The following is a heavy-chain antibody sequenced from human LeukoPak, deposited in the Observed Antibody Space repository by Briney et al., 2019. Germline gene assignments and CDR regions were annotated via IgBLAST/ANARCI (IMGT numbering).Heavy chain of an antibody. CDR2: INPNSGGT. CDR1: GYTFTGYY. CDR3: ARDMVRGVISVY. V-gene: IGHV1-2*02. J-gene: IGHJ4*02. D-gene: IGHD3-10*01. Sequence: ASVTVSCKASGYTFTGYYMHWVRQAPGQGLEWMGWINPNSGGTNYAQKFQGRVTMTRDTSISTAYMELSRLRSDDTAVYYCARDMVRGVISVYWGQGTLVTVSS.